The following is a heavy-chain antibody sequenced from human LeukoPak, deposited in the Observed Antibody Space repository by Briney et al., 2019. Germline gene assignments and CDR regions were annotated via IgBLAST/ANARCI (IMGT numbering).Heavy chain of an antibody. CDR3: AREVWEADAFDI. D-gene: IGHD3-16*01. Sequence: PSETLSLTRTVSGGSISSYYWSWIRQPAGKGLEWIWRFYADGSTHYNPSLKSRVTMSIDTSKNQFSLKLTFVTAADTAVYYCAREVWEADAFDIWGQGTVVTVSS. V-gene: IGHV4-4*07. CDR2: FYADGST. J-gene: IGHJ3*02. CDR1: GGSISSYY.